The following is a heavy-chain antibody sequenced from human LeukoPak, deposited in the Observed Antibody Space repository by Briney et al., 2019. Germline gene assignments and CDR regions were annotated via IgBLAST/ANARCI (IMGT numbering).Heavy chain of an antibody. D-gene: IGHD2-2*01. V-gene: IGHV3-43*01. J-gene: IGHJ5*02. CDR1: GFTFDDYT. CDR2: ISWYGGST. Sequence: PGGSLRLSCAASGFTFDDYTMHWVRQAPGKGLEWVSLISWYGGSTYYADSVKGRFTISRDNSKNSLYLQMNSLRADDTAVYYCARVVTAAWDWFDPWGQGTLVTVSS. CDR3: ARVVTAAWDWFDP.